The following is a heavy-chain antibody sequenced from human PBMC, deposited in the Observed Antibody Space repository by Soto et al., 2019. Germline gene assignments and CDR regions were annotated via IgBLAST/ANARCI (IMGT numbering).Heavy chain of an antibody. J-gene: IGHJ6*02. Sequence: QVQLQESGPGMVKPSGTLSLTCAISGGSISSNNWWSWVRQPPGKGLEWIGEMHNSGSANYSPSLKRRVTISVDKSNNQFSRNLRSVTAADTAIYYCERVPIPDGIVVLAAAIHFYVMDVWGQGTTVTVSS. CDR1: GGSISSNNW. CDR3: ERVPIPDGIVVLAAAIHFYVMDV. CDR2: MHNSGSA. V-gene: IGHV4-4*02. D-gene: IGHD2-2*01.